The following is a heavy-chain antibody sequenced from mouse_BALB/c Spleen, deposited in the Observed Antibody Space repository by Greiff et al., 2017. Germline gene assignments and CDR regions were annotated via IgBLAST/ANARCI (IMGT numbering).Heavy chain of an antibody. Sequence: QVQLKQSGAELVRPGASVTLSCKASGYTFTDYEMHWVKQTPVHGLEWIGAIDPETGGTAYNQKFKGKATLTADKSSSTAYMELRSLTSEDSAVYYCTTATAWFAYWGQGTLVTVSA. CDR1: GYTFTDYE. D-gene: IGHD1-2*01. CDR3: TTATAWFAY. J-gene: IGHJ3*01. CDR2: IDPETGGT. V-gene: IGHV1-15*01.